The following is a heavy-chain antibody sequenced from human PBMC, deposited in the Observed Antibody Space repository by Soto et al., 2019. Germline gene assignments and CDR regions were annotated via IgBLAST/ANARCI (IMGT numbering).Heavy chain of an antibody. CDR1: GYSFRSYW. CDR2: IYPGDSNT. D-gene: IGHD2-21*02. Sequence: EVQLVQSGAEVKKPGESLKISSKTSGYSFRSYWIGWVRQMPGKGLELMWTIYPGDSNTRYSPSFHGQVTISADKSISTALLQWSSLTAEDSAMYYCARHLHNDSVHITPVAPDYWGQGTLVTVSS. CDR3: ARHLHNDSVHITPVAPDY. J-gene: IGHJ4*02. V-gene: IGHV5-51*01.